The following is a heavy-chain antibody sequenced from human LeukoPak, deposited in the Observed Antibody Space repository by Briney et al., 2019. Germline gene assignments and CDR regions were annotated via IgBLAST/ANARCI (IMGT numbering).Heavy chain of an antibody. V-gene: IGHV3-7*02. J-gene: IGHJ4*02. D-gene: IGHD6-13*01. Sequence: GGSLRLSCAASGFTFSNYWMNWVRQAPGKGLEWVANIKQDGSEKFYVDSVKGRFTISRDNAKNSVFLQMNSLRAEDTAVYYCVRGRGSSWYFDYWGQGTLVTVSS. CDR1: GFTFSNYW. CDR3: VRGRGSSWYFDY. CDR2: IKQDGSEK.